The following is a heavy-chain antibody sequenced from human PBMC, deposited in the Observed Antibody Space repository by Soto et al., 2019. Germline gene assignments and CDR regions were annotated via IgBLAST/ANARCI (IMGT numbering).Heavy chain of an antibody. D-gene: IGHD2-2*01. CDR2: INPNSGGT. V-gene: IGHV1-2*04. CDR3: ARGDIVVVPAAPRGYNWFDP. CDR1: GYAFTGYY. Sequence: ASVKVSCKASGYAFTGYYMHWVRQAPGQGLEWMGWINPNSGGTNYAQKFQGWVTMTRDTSISTAYMELSRLRSDDTAVYYCARGDIVVVPAAPRGYNWFDPWGQGTLVTVSS. J-gene: IGHJ5*02.